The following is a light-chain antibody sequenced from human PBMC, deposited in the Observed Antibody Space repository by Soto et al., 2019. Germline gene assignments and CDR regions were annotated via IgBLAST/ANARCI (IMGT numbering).Light chain of an antibody. Sequence: EIVMTQSPGTLSVSPGERATLSCRASQSVSGNLAWYQQKPGQAPRPLIYNTSAGAPGVPDRFSGSGSGTEFTLTITSLQSEDFAVYYCQQYKNWPPYTFGQGTKLEIK. J-gene: IGKJ2*01. V-gene: IGKV3-15*01. CDR1: QSVSGN. CDR3: QQYKNWPPYT. CDR2: NTS.